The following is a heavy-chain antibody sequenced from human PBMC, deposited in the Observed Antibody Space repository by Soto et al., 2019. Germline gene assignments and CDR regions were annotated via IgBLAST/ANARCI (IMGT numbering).Heavy chain of an antibody. J-gene: IGHJ6*03. CDR3: ARGHKAEVAPYYYMDV. D-gene: IGHD5-12*01. Sequence: ASVKVSCKASGYTFTGYYMHWVRQAPGQGLEWMGWTNPNSGGTNYAQKFQGWVTMTRDTSISTAYMELSRLRSDDTAVYYCARGHKAEVAPYYYMDVWGKGTTVTVSS. CDR2: TNPNSGGT. CDR1: GYTFTGYY. V-gene: IGHV1-2*04.